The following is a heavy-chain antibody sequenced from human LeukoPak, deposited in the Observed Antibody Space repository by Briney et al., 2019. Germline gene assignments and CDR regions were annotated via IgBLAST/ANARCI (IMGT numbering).Heavy chain of an antibody. CDR1: DDSITIYY. V-gene: IGHV4-59*01. CDR3: ARGRVSSSTWHSTYYYYSYMAV. D-gene: IGHD4-11*01. J-gene: IGHJ6*03. Sequence: SETLSLTCSVSDDSITIYYWTWIRQPPGKGLEWIGYIYHTGTTNYNPSLNSRVTISRDTSKNHFSLQLSSVTAADTAVYFCARGRVSSSTWHSTYYYYSYMAVWGKGTTVTVSS. CDR2: IYHTGTT.